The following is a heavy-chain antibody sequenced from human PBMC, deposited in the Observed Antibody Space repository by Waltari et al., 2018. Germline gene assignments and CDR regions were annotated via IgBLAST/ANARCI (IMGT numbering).Heavy chain of an antibody. V-gene: IGHV4-34*01. CDR2: INHSGST. CDR3: ARGCSVYYDFWSGYYSAYFDY. D-gene: IGHD3-3*01. Sequence: QVQLQQWGAGLLKPSETLSLTCAVYGGSFSGYYWSWIRQPPGKGLEWIGEINHSGSTNYNPSLKSRVTISVDTSKNHFSLKLSSVTAADTAVYYCARGCSVYYDFWSGYYSAYFDYWGQGTLVTVSS. CDR1: GGSFSGYY. J-gene: IGHJ4*02.